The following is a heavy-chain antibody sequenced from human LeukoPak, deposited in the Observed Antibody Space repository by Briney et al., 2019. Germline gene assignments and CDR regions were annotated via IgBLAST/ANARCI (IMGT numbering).Heavy chain of an antibody. CDR3: ARDGLWSMAIWGDAFDI. J-gene: IGHJ3*02. V-gene: IGHV3-7*03. CDR1: GFTFSSYW. D-gene: IGHD2-8*01. CDR2: IKQDGSEK. Sequence: GGSLRLSCAASGFTFSSYWMSWVRQAPGKGLEWVANIKQDGSEKYYVDSVKGRLTISRDNAKNSLYLQMNSLRAEDTAVYYCARDGLWSMAIWGDAFDIWGQGTMVTVSS.